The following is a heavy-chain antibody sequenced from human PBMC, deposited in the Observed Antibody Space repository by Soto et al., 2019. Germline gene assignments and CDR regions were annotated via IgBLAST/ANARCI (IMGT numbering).Heavy chain of an antibody. V-gene: IGHV4-59*01. Sequence: SETLSLTCTVSGGSISSYYWSWIRQPPGKGLEWIGYIYYSGSTNYNPSLKSRVTISVDTSKNQFSLKLSSVTAADTAVYYCAREVTITMVRGAGNWFDPWGQGILVTVSS. CDR3: AREVTITMVRGAGNWFDP. CDR1: GGSISSYY. D-gene: IGHD3-10*01. CDR2: IYYSGST. J-gene: IGHJ5*02.